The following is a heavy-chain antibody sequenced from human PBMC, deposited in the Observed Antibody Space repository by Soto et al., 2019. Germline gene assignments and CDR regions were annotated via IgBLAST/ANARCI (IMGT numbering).Heavy chain of an antibody. J-gene: IGHJ6*02. D-gene: IGHD2-15*01. V-gene: IGHV1-46*01. CDR3: ERDLFYNTVVNGMDV. CDR1: GYTFTTYY. CDR2: INPSGGST. Sequence: ASVKVSCKASGYTFTTYYMHWLQQAPGQGLEWMGIINPSGGSTSYAQKFQGRVTMTRDTSTSTVYMELSSLRSEDTAVYYCERDLFYNTVVNGMDVWGQGTTVTVSS.